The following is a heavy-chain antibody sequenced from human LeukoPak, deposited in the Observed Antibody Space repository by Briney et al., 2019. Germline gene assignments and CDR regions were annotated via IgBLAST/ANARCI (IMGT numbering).Heavy chain of an antibody. D-gene: IGHD3-22*01. V-gene: IGHV3-30*02. CDR3: AKNSPGISYYSFHY. J-gene: IGHJ4*02. Sequence: GGSLRLSCVASGFSFSSHGMHWVRQAPGKGLEWVAFIQYDGSNKYHADSVKGRFTISRDNSKNTLYLQMNSLRPEDTAVYYCAKNSPGISYYSFHYWGQGTLVTVSS. CDR1: GFSFSSHG. CDR2: IQYDGSNK.